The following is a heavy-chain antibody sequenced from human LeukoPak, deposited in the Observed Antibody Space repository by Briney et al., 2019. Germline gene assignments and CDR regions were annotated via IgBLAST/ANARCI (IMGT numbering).Heavy chain of an antibody. Sequence: PGRSLRLSCAASGFTFSSYAMHWVRQAPGKGLEWVAVISYDGNHKYYADSVKGRFTISRDNSKNTLYLQMNSLRAEDTAVYYCARGADSGYSSDNWGQGTLVSVSS. J-gene: IGHJ4*02. CDR2: ISYDGNHK. V-gene: IGHV3-30*04. D-gene: IGHD3-9*01. CDR1: GFTFSSYA. CDR3: ARGADSGYSSDN.